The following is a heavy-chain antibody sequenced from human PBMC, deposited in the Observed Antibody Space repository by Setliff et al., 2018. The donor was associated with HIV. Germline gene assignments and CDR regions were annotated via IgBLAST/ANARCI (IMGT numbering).Heavy chain of an antibody. J-gene: IGHJ4*02. CDR2: INPNSGGT. V-gene: IGHV1-2*06. Sequence: ASVKVSCKASGYTFTGYYMHWVRQAPGQGLEWMGRINPNSGGTNYAQKFQGRVTMTRDTSISTSYMELSRLRSDDTAVYYCHLNSGGYSYGYIDYWGKGTLVTVSS. CDR3: HLNSGGYSYGYIDY. D-gene: IGHD5-18*01. CDR1: GYTFTGYY.